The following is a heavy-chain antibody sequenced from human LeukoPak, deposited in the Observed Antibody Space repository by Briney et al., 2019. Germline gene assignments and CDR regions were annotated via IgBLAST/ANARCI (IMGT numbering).Heavy chain of an antibody. CDR1: GGSFSGYY. CDR3: ARGGPNLRFLEWFEGFWFDP. V-gene: IGHV4-34*01. Sequence: SETLSLTCAVYGGSFSGYYWSWIRQPPGKGLEWIGEINHSGSTNYNPSLKSRVTISVDTSKNQFSLKLSSVTAADTAVYYCARGGPNLRFLEWFEGFWFDPWGQGTLVTVSS. CDR2: INHSGST. D-gene: IGHD3-3*01. J-gene: IGHJ5*02.